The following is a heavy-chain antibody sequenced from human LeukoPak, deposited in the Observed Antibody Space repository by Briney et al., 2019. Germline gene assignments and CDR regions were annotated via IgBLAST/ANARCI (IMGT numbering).Heavy chain of an antibody. Sequence: SETLSLTCTVSGGSITSGSYYWSWIRQPAGKGLERIGRIYTSGSTNYNPSLKSRVTISVDTSKNQFSLKLSSVTAADAAVYYGAREYYDFWSGYPDYWGQGTLVTVSS. CDR1: GGSITSGSYY. V-gene: IGHV4-61*02. CDR2: IYTSGST. CDR3: AREYYDFWSGYPDY. D-gene: IGHD3-3*01. J-gene: IGHJ4*02.